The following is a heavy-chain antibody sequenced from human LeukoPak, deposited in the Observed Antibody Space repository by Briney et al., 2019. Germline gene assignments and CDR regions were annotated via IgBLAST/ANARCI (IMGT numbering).Heavy chain of an antibody. V-gene: IGHV3-48*04. CDR1: GFTSSSYT. J-gene: IGHJ4*02. CDR3: ARDLRCGGDCPGY. CDR2: ISGSGTTT. Sequence: GGSLRLSCAASGFTSSSYTMNWVRQAPGRGLEWVSYISGSGTTTYYTDSVKGRFTISRDNAKNSLYLQMNSLRAEDTAVYYCARDLRCGGDCPGYWGQGTLVTVSS. D-gene: IGHD2-21*02.